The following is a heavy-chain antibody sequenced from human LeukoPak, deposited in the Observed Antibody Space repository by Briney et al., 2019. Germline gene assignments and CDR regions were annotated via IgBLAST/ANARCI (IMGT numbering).Heavy chain of an antibody. Sequence: GGSLRLSCAASGFKFDAYPMSWVRLAPGKGLEWVSSMSDSGGSTHYAESVRGRFSLSRDNFEKTLHLQMNRLRAEDTAVYYCAKGKINHDGAFDIWGQGTRVIVAS. J-gene: IGHJ3*02. D-gene: IGHD1-14*01. CDR1: GFKFDAYP. CDR2: MSDSGGST. CDR3: AKGKINHDGAFDI. V-gene: IGHV3-23*01.